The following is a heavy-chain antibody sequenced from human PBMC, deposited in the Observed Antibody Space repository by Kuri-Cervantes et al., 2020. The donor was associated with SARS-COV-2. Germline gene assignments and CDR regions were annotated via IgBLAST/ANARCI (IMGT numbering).Heavy chain of an antibody. Sequence: SGPTLVKPTQTLTLTCTFSGFSLSTSGVGVGWIRQPPGKALEWLALIYWNDDKRYSPSLKSRLTITKDTSKNQVVLTMTNMDPADTGTYFCARMGHLKTIDYWGQGTLVTVSS. D-gene: IGHD1-26*01. CDR2: IYWNDDK. J-gene: IGHJ4*02. CDR3: ARMGHLKTIDY. CDR1: GFSLSTSGVG. V-gene: IGHV2-5*01.